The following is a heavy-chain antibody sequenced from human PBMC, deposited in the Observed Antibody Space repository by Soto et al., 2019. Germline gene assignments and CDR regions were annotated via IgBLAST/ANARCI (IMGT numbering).Heavy chain of an antibody. CDR2: IYYSGST. CDR1: GGSISSGGYY. CDR3: ARMSITGTTRQWLRLRSPHRGMDV. J-gene: IGHJ6*02. V-gene: IGHV4-31*03. D-gene: IGHD1-7*01. Sequence: TLSLTCTVSGGSISSGGYYWSWIRQHPGKGLEWIGYIYYSGSTYYNPSLKSRVTISVDTSKNQFSLKLSSVTAADTAVYYCARMSITGTTRQWLRLRSPHRGMDVWGQGTTVTVSS.